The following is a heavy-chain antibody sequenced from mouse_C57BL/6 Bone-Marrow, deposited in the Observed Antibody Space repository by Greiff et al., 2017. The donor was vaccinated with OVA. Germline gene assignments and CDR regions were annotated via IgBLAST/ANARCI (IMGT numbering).Heavy chain of an antibody. J-gene: IGHJ4*01. V-gene: IGHV1-78*01. CDR3: AISSGLPICALDD. CDR2: IYPRDGST. CDR1: GYTFTDYT. Sequence: VQLQQSDAELVKPGASVKISCKASGYTFTDYTIHWMKQRPEQGLEWIGYIYPRDGSTKYNQKFKGKATLTADKSSSTAYMQLNSLTSEDSAVDCSAISSGLPICALDDWGQGTSVTVSS. D-gene: IGHD2-4*01.